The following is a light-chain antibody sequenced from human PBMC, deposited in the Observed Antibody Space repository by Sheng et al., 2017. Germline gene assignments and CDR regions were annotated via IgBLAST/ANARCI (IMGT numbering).Light chain of an antibody. J-gene: IGKJ3*01. CDR2: GAS. V-gene: IGKV3-20*01. CDR3: QQYGTSPFT. CDR1: RTIRSSS. Sequence: EIVLTQSPGTLSLSPGERATLSCRASRTIRSSSLAWYQQRPDQAPRLLIYGASNRATGIPDRFSASGSGTDFTLTIARVAPEDFAVYYCQQYGTSPFTFGPGSTVAFK.